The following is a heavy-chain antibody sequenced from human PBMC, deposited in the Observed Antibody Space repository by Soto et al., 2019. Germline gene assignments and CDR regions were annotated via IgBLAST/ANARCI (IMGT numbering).Heavy chain of an antibody. V-gene: IGHV4-31*03. CDR2: IYYSGST. CDR3: ARENYDSIGWLDH. D-gene: IGHD3-22*01. J-gene: IGHJ4*02. CDR1: SGSIRNGGYY. Sequence: SETLSLTCTVSSGSIRNGGYYWTWIRQHPGKGLEWIGYIYYSGSTYYNPSLKSRVTISIDTSKNQFSLKLNSVTAADTAVYYCARENYDSIGWLDHWGQGTLVT.